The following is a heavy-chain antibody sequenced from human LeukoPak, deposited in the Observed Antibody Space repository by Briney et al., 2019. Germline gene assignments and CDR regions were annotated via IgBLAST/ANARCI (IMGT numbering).Heavy chain of an antibody. D-gene: IGHD3-10*01. CDR2: FDPEDGET. J-gene: IGHJ3*02. V-gene: IGHV1-24*01. Sequence: ASVKVSCKVSGYTLTELSMHWVRQAPGKGLEWMGGFDPEDGETIYAQKFQGRVTMTEDTSTDTAYMELSSLRSEDTAVYYCATFTSGVRGVHDAFDIWGQGTMVTVSS. CDR3: ATFTSGVRGVHDAFDI. CDR1: GYTLTELS.